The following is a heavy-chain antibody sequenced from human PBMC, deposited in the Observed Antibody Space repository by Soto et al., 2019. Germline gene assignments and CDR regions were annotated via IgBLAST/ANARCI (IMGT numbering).Heavy chain of an antibody. CDR1: GDSISTFY. D-gene: IGHD2-2*02. J-gene: IGHJ4*02. CDR2: IYYTGST. Sequence: SETLSLTCSVSGDSISTFYWSWIRQPPGKGLEWIGYIYYTGSTNYNPSLKSRVTISVDTSENQFSLKLSSMTAADTAIYFCARAISSSIPSYFDHWGQGTLVTVSS. CDR3: ARAISSSIPSYFDH. V-gene: IGHV4-59*01.